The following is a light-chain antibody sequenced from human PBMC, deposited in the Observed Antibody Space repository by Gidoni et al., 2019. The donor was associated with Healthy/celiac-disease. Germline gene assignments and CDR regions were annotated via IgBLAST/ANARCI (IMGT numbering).Light chain of an antibody. CDR1: QSLLHSNGYNY. Sequence: DIVMTQSPLSLPVTPGAPASISCRSSQSLLHSNGYNYLDWYLQKPGQSPQLLIYLGSNRASGVPDRFRGSGSGTDFTLKISRVEAEDVGVYYCMQALQNWTFXHXTKVEIK. CDR3: MQALQNWT. CDR2: LGS. V-gene: IGKV2-28*01. J-gene: IGKJ1*01.